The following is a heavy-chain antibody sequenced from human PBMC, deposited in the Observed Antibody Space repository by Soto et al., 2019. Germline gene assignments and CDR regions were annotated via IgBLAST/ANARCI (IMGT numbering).Heavy chain of an antibody. D-gene: IGHD1-7*01. J-gene: IGHJ5*02. V-gene: IGHV4-59*02. Sequence: SETLSLTCSFSGDSVTSHYLTWIRQSPEKGLEWIGYMHYTGFSHYNPSLKSRLTISVDTSKNQFSLLLTSVTATDTAVYYCVSYRLPELFAPWGQGTLVTVSS. CDR2: MHYTGFS. CDR1: GDSVTSHY. CDR3: VSYRLPELFAP.